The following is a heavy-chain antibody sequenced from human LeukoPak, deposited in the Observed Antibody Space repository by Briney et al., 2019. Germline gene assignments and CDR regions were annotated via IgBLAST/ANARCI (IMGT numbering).Heavy chain of an antibody. CDR3: AREVLLWFGESPFDY. CDR1: GGSFSGYY. V-gene: IGHV4-34*01. J-gene: IGHJ4*02. D-gene: IGHD3-10*01. Sequence: SETLSLTCAVYGGSFSGYYWRWIRQPPGKGLEWIGEINHSGSTNYNPSLKSRVTISVDTSKNQFSLKLSSVTAADTAVYYRAREVLLWFGESPFDYWGQGTLVTVSS. CDR2: INHSGST.